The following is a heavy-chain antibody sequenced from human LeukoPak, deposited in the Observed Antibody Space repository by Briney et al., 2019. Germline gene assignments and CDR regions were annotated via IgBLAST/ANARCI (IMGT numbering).Heavy chain of an antibody. CDR2: IYSGGST. CDR3: ARALIAAAGTAGEFDY. Sequence: SGGSLRLSCAASGFTVSSNYMSWVRQAPGKGLEWVSVIYSGGSTYYADSVKGRFTISRDHSKNTLYLQMNSLRAEDTAVYYCARALIAAAGTAGEFDYWGQGTLVTVSS. V-gene: IGHV3-66*02. J-gene: IGHJ4*02. D-gene: IGHD6-13*01. CDR1: GFTVSSNY.